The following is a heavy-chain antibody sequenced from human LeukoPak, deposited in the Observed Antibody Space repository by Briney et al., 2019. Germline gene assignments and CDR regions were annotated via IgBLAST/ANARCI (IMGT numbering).Heavy chain of an antibody. CDR1: GYTFTSYA. V-gene: IGHV7-4-1*02. Sequence: ASVKVSCKASGYTFTSYAMNWVRQAPGQGLEWMGWINTNTGNPTYAQGFAGRFVFSLDTSVSTAYLQISSLKANDTAEYYCARVMITFGGPISGFDYWGQGTLVTVSS. D-gene: IGHD3-16*01. CDR2: INTNTGNP. CDR3: ARVMITFGGPISGFDY. J-gene: IGHJ4*02.